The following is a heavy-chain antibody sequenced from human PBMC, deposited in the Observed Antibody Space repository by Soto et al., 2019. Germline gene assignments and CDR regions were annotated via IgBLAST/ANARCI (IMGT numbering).Heavy chain of an antibody. CDR2: ISGYNGNT. Sequence: QVHLVQSGAEVKKPGASVKVSCKASGYTFTSYGISWVRQAPGQGLEWMGWISGYNGNTNYGQKLQGRVTMTTDTSTSTAYMELRSMRADDTAVYYCAREVPGTVDCYYWGQGTLVTVSS. J-gene: IGHJ4*02. CDR3: AREVPGTVDCYY. CDR1: GYTFTSYG. D-gene: IGHD6-19*01. V-gene: IGHV1-18*01.